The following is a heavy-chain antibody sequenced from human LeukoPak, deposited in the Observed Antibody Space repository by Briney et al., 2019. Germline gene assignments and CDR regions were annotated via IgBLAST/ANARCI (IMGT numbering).Heavy chain of an antibody. J-gene: IGHJ4*02. CDR2: ISSSSSTI. V-gene: IGHV3-48*04. Sequence: GGSLRLSCAASGFTFGSYSMNWVRQAPGKGLEGVSFISSSSSTIYYADSVKGRFTISRDNAKNSLYLQMNSLRAEDTAVYYCARDRGGSYSAIDYWGQGTLVTVSS. D-gene: IGHD1-26*01. CDR1: GFTFGSYS. CDR3: ARDRGGSYSAIDY.